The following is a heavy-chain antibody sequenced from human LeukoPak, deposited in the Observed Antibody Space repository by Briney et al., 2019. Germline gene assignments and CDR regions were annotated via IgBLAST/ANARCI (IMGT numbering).Heavy chain of an antibody. CDR1: GGSISSYY. Sequence: SETLSLTCTVSGGSISSYYWSWIRQRPRKGLEWIGYIYYSGNSNYNPSLKSRVTISADTSKNEFSLKLSSVTAADTAIYYCATRSTGVAATFVSCGQGALVTVSS. J-gene: IGHJ4*02. V-gene: IGHV4-59*01. CDR2: IYYSGNS. CDR3: ATRSTGVAATFVS. D-gene: IGHD2-15*01.